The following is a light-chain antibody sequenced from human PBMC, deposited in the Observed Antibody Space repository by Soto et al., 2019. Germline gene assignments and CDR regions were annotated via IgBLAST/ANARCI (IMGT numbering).Light chain of an antibody. Sequence: EIVLTQSPGTLSLSPGERATLSCRASQSVTNNYLAWYQQKPGQAPRLLIYNTSSRTTGIPDRFSGGGSGADFTLTISTLEPEDFAVYYCQQYGSAPWTFGQGTKVEVK. CDR2: NTS. V-gene: IGKV3-20*01. CDR3: QQYGSAPWT. CDR1: QSVTNNY. J-gene: IGKJ1*01.